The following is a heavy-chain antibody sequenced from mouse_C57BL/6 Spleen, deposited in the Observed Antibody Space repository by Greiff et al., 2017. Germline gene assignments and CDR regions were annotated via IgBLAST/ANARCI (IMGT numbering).Heavy chain of an antibody. CDR3: ARIPYYGSSYDYAMDY. V-gene: IGHV8-8*01. J-gene: IGHJ4*01. CDR2: IWWDDDK. CDR1: GFSLSTFGMG. D-gene: IGHD1-1*01. Sequence: QVTLKVSGPGILQPSQTLSLTCSFSGFSLSTFGMGVGWIRQPSGKGLEWLAHIWWDDDKYYNPALKSRLTISKDTSKNQVFLKIANVDTADTATDYCARIPYYGSSYDYAMDYWGQGTSVTVSS.